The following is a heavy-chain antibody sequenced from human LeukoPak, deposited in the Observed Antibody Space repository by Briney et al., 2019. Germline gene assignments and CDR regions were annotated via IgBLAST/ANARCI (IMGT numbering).Heavy chain of an antibody. CDR1: GFTFSSYW. Sequence: PGGSLRLSCAASGFTFSSYWMSWVRQAPGKGLEWVANIKQDGSEKYYVDSVKGRFTISRDNAKSSLYLQMNSLRAEDTAVYYCAREAPNFYEWFGELFPSYYFDYWGQGTLVTVSS. V-gene: IGHV3-7*04. CDR3: AREAPNFYEWFGELFPSYYFDY. D-gene: IGHD3-10*01. J-gene: IGHJ4*02. CDR2: IKQDGSEK.